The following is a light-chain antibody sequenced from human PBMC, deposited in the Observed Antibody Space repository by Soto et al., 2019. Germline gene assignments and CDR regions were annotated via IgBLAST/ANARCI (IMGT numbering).Light chain of an antibody. V-gene: IGKV1-5*01. CDR3: QQYDSSPVT. J-gene: IGKJ5*01. Sequence: MPTTKSPPTLSANEGNIFSIKLMASQSISSWLAWYQQKPGKAPKLLIYDASSLESGVPSRFSGSGSGTEFTLTISRLEPEYLAVYYCQQYDSSPVTFGQGTRLEI. CDR1: QSISSW. CDR2: DAS.